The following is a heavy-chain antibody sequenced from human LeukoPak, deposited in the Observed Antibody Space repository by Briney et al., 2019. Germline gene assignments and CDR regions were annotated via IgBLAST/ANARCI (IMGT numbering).Heavy chain of an antibody. CDR1: GGSITNYY. CDR2: IYTSGIT. J-gene: IGHJ4*02. D-gene: IGHD3-22*01. CDR3: AREHRDYVGDGYYYGC. V-gene: IGHV4-4*07. Sequence: SETLSLTCTVSGGSITNYYWSWIRQPAGKGLEWISRIYTSGITDYNPSLRSRVTLSVDTSKNHFSLKLSSVTAADTAVYFCAREHRDYVGDGYYYGCWGQGTLVTVSS.